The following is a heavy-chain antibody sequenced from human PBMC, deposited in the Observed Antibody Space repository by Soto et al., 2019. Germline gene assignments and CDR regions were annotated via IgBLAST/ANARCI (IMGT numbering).Heavy chain of an antibody. CDR1: GGTFSSYA. V-gene: IGHV1-69*01. CDR3: AGLTGGQIDY. CDR2: IIPIFGTA. Sequence: QVQLVQSGAEVKKPGSSVKVSCKASGGTFSSYAISWVRQAPGQGLEWMGGIIPIFGTATYAEKVQGRVTSTADESTSTAYMELSSLRAEGTAVYYWAGLTGGQIDYWGQGTLVTVSS. J-gene: IGHJ4*02. D-gene: IGHD7-27*01.